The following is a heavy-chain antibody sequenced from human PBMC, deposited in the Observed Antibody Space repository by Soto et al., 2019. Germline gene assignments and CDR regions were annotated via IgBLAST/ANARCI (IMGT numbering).Heavy chain of an antibody. V-gene: IGHV3-23*01. J-gene: IGHJ6*02. CDR3: AKDLFDCSSTSCYPWQHYYYYGMDV. D-gene: IGHD2-2*01. Sequence: PGGSLRLSCAASGFTFSSYAMSWVRQAPGKGLEWVSAISGSGGSTYYADSVKGRFTISRDNSKNTLYLQMNSLRAEDTAVYYCAKDLFDCSSTSCYPWQHYYYYGMDVWGQGTTVTVSS. CDR1: GFTFSSYA. CDR2: ISGSGGST.